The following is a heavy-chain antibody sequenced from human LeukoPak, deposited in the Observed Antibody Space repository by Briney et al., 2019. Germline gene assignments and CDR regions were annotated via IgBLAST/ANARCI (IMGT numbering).Heavy chain of an antibody. D-gene: IGHD6-6*01. CDR2: INHGGRT. V-gene: IGHV4-34*01. J-gene: IGHJ5*02. CDR1: GGSFSTYS. CDR3: AARRGIAPRPLGS. Sequence: SETLSLTCAVYGGSFSTYSWNRLRQPPGKGLEWCGEINHGGRTYYNPTLKSRVTISVATSKNQFSLKLSSVTAADTAVYYCAARRGIAPRPLGSWGQGTLVTVSS.